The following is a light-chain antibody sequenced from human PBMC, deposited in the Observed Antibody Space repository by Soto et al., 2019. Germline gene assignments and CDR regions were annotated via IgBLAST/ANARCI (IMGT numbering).Light chain of an antibody. Sequence: EIVLTQSPGPLSLSPGERATLSCRASQSVSSSYLAWYQQKPGQAPRPLIYGASSRAIGIPDRFSGSGSGTDFTLTISRLEPEDLAVYYCQQYGSSPWTFGQGTKVEIK. CDR1: QSVSSSY. J-gene: IGKJ1*01. V-gene: IGKV3-20*01. CDR2: GAS. CDR3: QQYGSSPWT.